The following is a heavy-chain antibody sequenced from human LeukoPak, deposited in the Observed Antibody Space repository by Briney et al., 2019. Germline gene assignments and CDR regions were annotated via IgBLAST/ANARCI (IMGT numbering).Heavy chain of an antibody. V-gene: IGHV1-69*13. CDR1: GGTFSSYA. D-gene: IGHD6-19*01. J-gene: IGHJ4*02. CDR3: AREGTVANLKRYFDY. Sequence: ASVKVSCKASGGTFSSYAISWVRQAPGQGLEWMGGIIPIFGTANYAQKFQGRVTITADESTSTAYMELSSLRSEDTAVYYCAREGTVANLKRYFDYWGQGTLVTVSS. CDR2: IIPIFGTA.